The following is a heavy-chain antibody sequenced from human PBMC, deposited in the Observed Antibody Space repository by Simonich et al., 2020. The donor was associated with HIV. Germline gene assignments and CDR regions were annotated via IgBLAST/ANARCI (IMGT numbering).Heavy chain of an antibody. V-gene: IGHV4-34*01. CDR3: ARGFYQRLYYFDY. CDR1: GGSFSGYY. CDR2: INHSGST. D-gene: IGHD2-2*01. Sequence: QVQLQQWGAGLLKPSETLSLTCAVYGGSFSGYYWSWIRQPPGKGLEWIVEINHSGSTNHNPALKSRVTISVDTSKNQFSLKLSSVTAADTAVYYCARGFYQRLYYFDYWGQGTLVTVSS. J-gene: IGHJ4*02.